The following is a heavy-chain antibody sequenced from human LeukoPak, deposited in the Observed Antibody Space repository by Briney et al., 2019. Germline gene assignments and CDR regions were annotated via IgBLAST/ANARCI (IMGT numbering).Heavy chain of an antibody. V-gene: IGHV4-31*03. J-gene: IGHJ3*02. CDR3: ARKWGEDSVDAFDI. CDR2: IYYSGST. CDR1: GGSISSGGNY. D-gene: IGHD3-16*01. Sequence: PSETLSLTCTVSGGSISSGGNYWSWIRQHPGKGLEWIGHIYYSGSTYYNPSVKSRVTISVDTSKNQFSLKLSSVTAADTAVYYCARKWGEDSVDAFDIWGQGAMVTVSS.